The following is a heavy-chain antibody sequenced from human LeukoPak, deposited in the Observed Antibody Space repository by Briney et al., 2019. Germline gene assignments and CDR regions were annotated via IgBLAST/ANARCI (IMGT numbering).Heavy chain of an antibody. Sequence: GGSLRLSCAASGFTFNNYAMTWVRQAPGKGLEWVSVINGGSGNSYYADSVKGRFTVSRDNSKNTLYLQMNSLRDEDTAVYYCAKGSTEAVNWGQGTLVTVSS. CDR3: AKGSTEAVN. D-gene: IGHD4-17*01. V-gene: IGHV3-23*01. CDR1: GFTFNNYA. J-gene: IGHJ4*02. CDR2: INGGSGNS.